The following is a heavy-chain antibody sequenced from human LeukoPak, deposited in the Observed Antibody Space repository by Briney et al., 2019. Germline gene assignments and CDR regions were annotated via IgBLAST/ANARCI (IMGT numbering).Heavy chain of an antibody. CDR1: GFTFSSYW. D-gene: IGHD6-13*01. Sequence: GGSLRLSCAASGFTFSSYWMHWVRQAPGKGLVWVSRINSDGSSTSYADSVKGRFTISRDNAKNTLYLQMNSLRAEDTAVYYCARESSSWYGGAFDIWGQGTMVTVSS. V-gene: IGHV3-74*01. CDR2: INSDGSST. CDR3: ARESSSWYGGAFDI. J-gene: IGHJ3*02.